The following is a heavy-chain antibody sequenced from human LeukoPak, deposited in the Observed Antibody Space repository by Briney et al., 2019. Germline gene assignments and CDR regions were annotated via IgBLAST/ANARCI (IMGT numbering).Heavy chain of an antibody. V-gene: IGHV3-23*01. CDR1: GFTFNTYA. J-gene: IGHJ5*02. D-gene: IGHD2-15*01. CDR2: ISGHGRST. CDR3: AKDDCSGGSCFEYFDH. Sequence: PGGSLRLSCAASGFTFNTYAMNWVRQAPGKGLEWVSAISGHGRSTCYADSVKGRFSISRDNSNNTLYLEMNSLRAEDTAVYYCAKDDCSGGSCFEYFDHWGQGTLVTVSS.